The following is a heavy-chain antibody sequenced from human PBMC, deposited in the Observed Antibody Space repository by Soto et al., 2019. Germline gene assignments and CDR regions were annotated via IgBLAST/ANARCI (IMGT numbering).Heavy chain of an antibody. CDR1: GFTFSSYG. V-gene: IGHV3-33*01. D-gene: IGHD2-21*01. CDR3: ERGRDAPLNAIDI. Sequence: QVHLVESGGGVVQPGRSLRRSCAASGFTFSSYGMHWVRQATGKGLEWVAVIWHDGSSKYHADSVKGRFTISRDNSKNKLYLHTKSLRAEDMAVYDCERGRDAPLNAIDICGKGTMVTVSS. CDR2: IWHDGSSK. J-gene: IGHJ3*02.